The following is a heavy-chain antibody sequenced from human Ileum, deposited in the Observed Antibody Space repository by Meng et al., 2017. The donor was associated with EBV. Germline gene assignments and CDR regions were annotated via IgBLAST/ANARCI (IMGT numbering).Heavy chain of an antibody. V-gene: IGHV4-4*03. CDR3: ARESYSDSSGYYSLDY. CDR2: IHHTEST. Sequence: VRREDSGPGLVNPPGPLSLTCAVSGGSISSSNWWSWVRQAPGKGLEWIGEIHHTESTNYNPSLKSRVTISVDKSKNQFSLKLSSVTAADTAVYYCARESYSDSSGYYSLDYWGQGSLVTVSS. J-gene: IGHJ4*02. CDR1: GGSISSSNW. D-gene: IGHD3-22*01.